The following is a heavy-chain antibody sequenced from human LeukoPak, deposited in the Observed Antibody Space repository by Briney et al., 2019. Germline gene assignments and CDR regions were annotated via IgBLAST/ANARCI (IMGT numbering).Heavy chain of an antibody. J-gene: IGHJ6*03. V-gene: IGHV3-11*04. CDR2: ISSSGSTI. CDR1: GFTFSDYY. Sequence: GGSLRLSCAASGFTFSDYYMSWLRQAPGKGLEWVSYISSSGSTIYYADSVKGRFTISRDNAKNSLYLQMNSLRAEDTAVYYCARDPYYDFWSGYSPYYMDVWGKGTTVTVSS. D-gene: IGHD3-3*01. CDR3: ARDPYYDFWSGYSPYYMDV.